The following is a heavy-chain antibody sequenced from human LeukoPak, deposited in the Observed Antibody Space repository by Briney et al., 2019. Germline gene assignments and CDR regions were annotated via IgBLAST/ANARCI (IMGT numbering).Heavy chain of an antibody. V-gene: IGHV3-48*04. D-gene: IGHD6-13*01. CDR2: VSSSSRTI. J-gene: IGHJ4*02. CDR3: ARTANFAAGYYIDY. Sequence: GGSLRLSCTAPGFIFNTYSMNWVRQAPGKGLEWVSYVSSSSRTIYYADSVKGRFTISRDNAKNSLYLQMNSLRAEDTAVYYCARTANFAAGYYIDYWGQGTLVTVSS. CDR1: GFIFNTYS.